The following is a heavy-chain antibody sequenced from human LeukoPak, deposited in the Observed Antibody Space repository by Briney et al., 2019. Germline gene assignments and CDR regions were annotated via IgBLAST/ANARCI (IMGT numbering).Heavy chain of an antibody. Sequence: GGSLRLSCAASGFTFSSYAMSWVRQAPGKGLEWVSAISGSGGSTYYADSVKGRFTISRDYSKNTLYLQMNSLRAEDTAVYYCAKRITMIVVVISPFDYWGQGTLVTVSS. CDR3: AKRITMIVVVISPFDY. J-gene: IGHJ4*02. CDR1: GFTFSSYA. D-gene: IGHD3-22*01. CDR2: ISGSGGST. V-gene: IGHV3-23*01.